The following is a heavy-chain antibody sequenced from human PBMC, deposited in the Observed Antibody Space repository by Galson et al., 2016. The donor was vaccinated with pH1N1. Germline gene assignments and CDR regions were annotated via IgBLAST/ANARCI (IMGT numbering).Heavy chain of an antibody. Sequence: SLRLSCAASGFKFDNYAMPWVRRAPGKALQWVPAISGSGGRTYYADSGKDRFTISRDNSKKTLFLQMTSLRVEDTAVYYCAKDRYSSGQFFDSWGRGILVTVSS. J-gene: IGHJ4*02. CDR3: AKDRYSSGQFFDS. CDR2: ISGSGGRT. CDR1: GFKFDNYA. V-gene: IGHV3-23*01. D-gene: IGHD6-19*01.